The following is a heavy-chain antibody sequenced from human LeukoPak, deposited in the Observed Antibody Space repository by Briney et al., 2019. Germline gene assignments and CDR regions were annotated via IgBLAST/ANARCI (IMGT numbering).Heavy chain of an antibody. Sequence: GGSLRLSCAASGFTVSSNYMSWVRQAPGKGLEWVSVIYSGGSTYYVDSVKGRFTISRDNSKNTLYLQMNSLRAEDTAVYYCARDLGTRDYYDSSGSAWGQGTLVTVSS. J-gene: IGHJ5*02. CDR1: GFTVSSNY. CDR3: ARDLGTRDYYDSSGSA. CDR2: IYSGGST. V-gene: IGHV3-53*01. D-gene: IGHD3-22*01.